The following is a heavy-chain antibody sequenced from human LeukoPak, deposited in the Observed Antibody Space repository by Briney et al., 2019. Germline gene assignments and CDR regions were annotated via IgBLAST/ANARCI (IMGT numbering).Heavy chain of an antibody. CDR1: GFAVKNNH. CDR3: ARALHSYGLSYYFDF. Sequence: PGGSLRLSCAASGFAVKNNHMGWVRQPPGKGLEWVSLIYSGGDTSYADSVKGRFTISRDRSKNTLYLQMKSLKTEDTAVYYCARALHSYGLSYYFDFWGQGTLLTVSS. CDR2: IYSGGDT. J-gene: IGHJ4*01. D-gene: IGHD3-16*01. V-gene: IGHV3-53*01.